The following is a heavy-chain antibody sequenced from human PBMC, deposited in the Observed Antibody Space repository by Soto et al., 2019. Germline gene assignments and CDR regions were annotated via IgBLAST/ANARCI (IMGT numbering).Heavy chain of an antibody. D-gene: IGHD3-16*01. CDR2: IWYDGSNK. CDR1: GFTFSSYG. V-gene: IGHV3-33*01. Sequence: QPGGSLRLSCVASGFTFSSYGIHWVRQAPGKGLQWVAVIWYDGSNKYYADSVKGRFTISRDNSNNTLYLQMDSLRAEDTAVYYWGRGIYWGTGAYDDLVVWGQGKMVTVS. J-gene: IGHJ3*01. CDR3: GRGIYWGTGAYDDLVV.